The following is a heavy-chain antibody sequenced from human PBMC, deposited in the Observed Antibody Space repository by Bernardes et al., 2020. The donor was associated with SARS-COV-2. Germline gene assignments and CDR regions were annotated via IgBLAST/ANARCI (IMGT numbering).Heavy chain of an antibody. D-gene: IGHD3-9*01. CDR3: ARGLRQRYFDWSYYFDY. Sequence: SEPLSLTCAVYGGSFSGYYWSWIRQPPGKGLEWIGEINHSGSTNYNPSLKSRVTISVDTSKNQFSLKLSSVTAADTAVYYCARGLRQRYFDWSYYFDYWGQGTLVTVSS. CDR2: INHSGST. J-gene: IGHJ4*02. V-gene: IGHV4-34*01. CDR1: GGSFSGYY.